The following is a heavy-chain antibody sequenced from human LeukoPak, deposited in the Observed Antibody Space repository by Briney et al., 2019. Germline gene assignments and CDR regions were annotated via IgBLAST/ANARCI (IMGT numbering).Heavy chain of an antibody. D-gene: IGHD2-8*01. V-gene: IGHV4-59*01. CDR2: IYDSGST. J-gene: IGHJ4*02. CDR3: ARYHCPTDICDGFDY. CDR1: GGSISSYY. Sequence: SETLSLTCTVSGGSISSYYWSWIRQPPGKGLEWIGNIYDSGSTNYNPSLKSRLTISVDAFKNQFSLKLTSVTAADTAVYYCARYHCPTDICDGFDYWGLGTLVTVST.